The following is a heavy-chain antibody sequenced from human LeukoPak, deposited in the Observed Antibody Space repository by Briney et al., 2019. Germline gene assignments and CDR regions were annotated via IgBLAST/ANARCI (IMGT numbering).Heavy chain of an antibody. D-gene: IGHD3-10*01. CDR2: INPSGST. CDR1: SGSISSGGSS. Sequence: SEALSLTCAVSSGSISSGGSSWNWIRQPPGKGLEWIGYINPSGSTYYNPSLKSRVTISVARSKNQFSLKLSSVTAADTAVYFCARSYGSGYYFDYWGQGTLVTVSS. J-gene: IGHJ4*02. CDR3: ARSYGSGYYFDY. V-gene: IGHV4-30-2*01.